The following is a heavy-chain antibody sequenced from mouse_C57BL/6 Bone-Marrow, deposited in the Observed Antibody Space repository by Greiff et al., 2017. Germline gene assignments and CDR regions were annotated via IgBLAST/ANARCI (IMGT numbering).Heavy chain of an antibody. CDR2: IDPENGDT. CDR1: GFNIKDDY. D-gene: IGHD2-1*01. J-gene: IGHJ2*01. V-gene: IGHV14-4*01. Sequence: VQLQQSGAELVRPGASVKLSCTASGFNIKDDYMHWVKQRPEQGLEWIGWIDPENGDTEYASKFQGKATVTADTSSNTAYLQLSSLTSEDTAVYDCTTSIYYGNPYYFDYWGQGTTLTVSS. CDR3: TTSIYYGNPYYFDY.